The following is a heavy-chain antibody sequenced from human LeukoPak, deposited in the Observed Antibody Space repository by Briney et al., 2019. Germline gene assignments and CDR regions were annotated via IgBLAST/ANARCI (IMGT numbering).Heavy chain of an antibody. CDR1: GGSISSYY. Sequence: SETLSLTCTVSGGSISSYYWSWIRQPPGKGLEWIGHISYSGSTNYNPSLKSRVTMSVDTSKNQFSLELSSVTAADTAVYYCASLSGSPWCWGQGTLVTVSS. D-gene: IGHD2-8*02. V-gene: IGHV4-59*08. J-gene: IGHJ4*02. CDR2: ISYSGST. CDR3: ASLSGSPWC.